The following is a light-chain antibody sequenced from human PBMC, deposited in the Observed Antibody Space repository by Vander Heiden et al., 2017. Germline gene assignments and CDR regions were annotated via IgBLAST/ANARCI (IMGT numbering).Light chain of an antibody. J-gene: IGLJ3*02. V-gene: IGLV8-61*01. Sequence: TVVPQAPTLSVSPGGTGTLTCGLSPGSVSTNYCPNWYQQTPGQAPRTLIYSTNIRSSGVPDRFSGSILGNNAALTITGAQADDESDYYCMLFMGRGMWVCSGGTELTVL. CDR2: STN. CDR3: MLFMGRGMWV. CDR1: PGSVSTNYC.